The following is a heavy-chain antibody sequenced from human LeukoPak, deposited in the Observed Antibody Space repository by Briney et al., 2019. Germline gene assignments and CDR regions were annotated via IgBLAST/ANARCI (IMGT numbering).Heavy chain of an antibody. J-gene: IGHJ5*02. CDR1: GYTFTSFD. D-gene: IGHD3-9*01. V-gene: IGHV1-8*01. Sequence: ASVKVSCKASGYTFTSFDINWVRQATGQGLEWMGWMNPDSGYTGYAQKFQGRVTMTRNTSTSTAYMELSSLRSEDTAVYYCARAYYYILTGLGGFDPWGQGTLVTVSS. CDR3: ARAYYYILTGLGGFDP. CDR2: MNPDSGYT.